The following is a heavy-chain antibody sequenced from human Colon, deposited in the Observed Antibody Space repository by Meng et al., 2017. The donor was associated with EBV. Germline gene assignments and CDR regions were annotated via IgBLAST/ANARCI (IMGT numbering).Heavy chain of an antibody. V-gene: IGHV4-34*01. CDR3: ARGGGVIKGLVTWFDP. D-gene: IGHD2-8*01. CDR1: GESPISNY. CDR2: INHSGTI. Sequence: QLVQVLVTPSKPLFLTCFVYGESPISNYWCWIRKTPGKGLEWIGEINHSGTINYNPSLRSRVTISVDRSNNQFSLRLSSVTAADTAVYYCARGGGVIKGLVTWFDPWGQGTLVTVSS. J-gene: IGHJ5*02.